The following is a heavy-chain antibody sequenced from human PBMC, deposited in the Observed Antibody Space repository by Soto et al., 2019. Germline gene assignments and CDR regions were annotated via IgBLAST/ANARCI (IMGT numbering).Heavy chain of an antibody. Sequence: GGSLRLSCAAAGFTFRSYGMHWVRQAPGKGLEWVAVIWYDGSNKYYADSVKGRFTISRDNSKNTLYLQMNSLRAEDTAVYYCARKGQQLVLNAFDIWGQGTMVTVSS. CDR1: GFTFRSYG. V-gene: IGHV3-33*01. J-gene: IGHJ3*02. CDR3: ARKGQQLVLNAFDI. D-gene: IGHD6-13*01. CDR2: IWYDGSNK.